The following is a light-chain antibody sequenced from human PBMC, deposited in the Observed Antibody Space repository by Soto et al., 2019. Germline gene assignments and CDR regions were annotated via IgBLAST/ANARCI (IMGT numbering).Light chain of an antibody. CDR2: DAS. J-gene: IGKJ1*01. CDR1: QSISSW. CDR3: QQYNSYSA. Sequence: DIQMTQSPSTLSASVGDRVTITCRASQSISSWLAWYQQKPGKAPKLLIYDASSLESGVPSRFSGSGSGTEFTLNISSLQPDDFSTYYCQQYNSYSAFGQGTKWIS. V-gene: IGKV1-5*01.